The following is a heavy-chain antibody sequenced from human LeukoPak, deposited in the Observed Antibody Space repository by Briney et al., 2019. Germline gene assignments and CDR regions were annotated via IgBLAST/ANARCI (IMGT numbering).Heavy chain of an antibody. CDR3: AKDIYDSQFSGMDV. Sequence: PGGSLRLSCAAAGFMFSSYGIHWVRQAPGEGLEWVAGISFDGSHKYYADSVKGRFTISRDNSKNTLSLQMNSLRPEDTAVYYCAKDIYDSQFSGMDVWGPGTTVTVSS. CDR1: GFMFSSYG. CDR2: ISFDGSHK. V-gene: IGHV3-30*18. J-gene: IGHJ6*02. D-gene: IGHD3-22*01.